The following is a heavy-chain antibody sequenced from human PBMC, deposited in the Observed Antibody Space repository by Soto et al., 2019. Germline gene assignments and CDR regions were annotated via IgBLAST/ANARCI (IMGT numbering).Heavy chain of an antibody. Sequence: QVQLVQSGAEEKKPGASVKLSCRASGYIFTTYAMHWVRHAPGQSLEWMGWINGGNGNTKYSQKFQGRVTITRDTPASIAYRGRSSLRSEDTAVYYCARGEVEGHLYYGMDVWGPGTTFTVSS. CDR2: INGGNGNT. V-gene: IGHV1-3*05. D-gene: IGHD3-3*02. CDR1: GYIFTTYA. J-gene: IGHJ6*02. CDR3: ARGEVEGHLYYGMDV.